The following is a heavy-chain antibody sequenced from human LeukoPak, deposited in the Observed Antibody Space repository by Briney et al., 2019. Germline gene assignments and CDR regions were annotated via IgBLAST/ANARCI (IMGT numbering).Heavy chain of an antibody. CDR2: IKQDGSEK. V-gene: IGHV3-7*01. CDR3: ARHGSGSYLLSFDY. CDR1: GFTFSGYW. D-gene: IGHD3-10*01. J-gene: IGHJ4*02. Sequence: PGGSLRLSCAASGFTFSGYWMSWVRQAPGKGLEWVANIKQDGSEKYYVDSVKGRFTISRANAKNSLYLQMNSLRAEDTAVYYCARHGSGSYLLSFDYWGQGTLATVPS.